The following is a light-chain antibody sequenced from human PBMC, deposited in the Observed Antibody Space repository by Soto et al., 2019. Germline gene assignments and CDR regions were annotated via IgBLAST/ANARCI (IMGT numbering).Light chain of an antibody. CDR1: QSVSRSY. J-gene: IGKJ1*01. CDR3: QQYGSSPIT. CDR2: GAS. V-gene: IGKV3-20*01. Sequence: EIVLTQSPVTLSLSPGERATLSCRASQSVSRSYLAWYQQKPGQAPRLLIYGASSRATGLPDRFSGSGSGTDFTLTISRLEPEDFVVYYCQQYGSSPITFGQGTKVDI.